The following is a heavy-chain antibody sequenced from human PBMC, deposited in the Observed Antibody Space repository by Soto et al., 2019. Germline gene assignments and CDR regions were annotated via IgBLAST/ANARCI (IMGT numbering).Heavy chain of an antibody. CDR1: GGSFSGYY. J-gene: IGHJ6*02. Sequence: QVQLQQWGAGLLKPSETLSLTCAVYGGSFSGYYWSWIRQPPGKGLEWIGEINHSGSTNYNPSLKSRVTISVDTSKNQFSLKLSSVTAADTAVYYCARRVVVPAADYYGMDVWGQGTTVTVSS. CDR2: INHSGST. CDR3: ARRVVVPAADYYGMDV. D-gene: IGHD2-2*01. V-gene: IGHV4-34*01.